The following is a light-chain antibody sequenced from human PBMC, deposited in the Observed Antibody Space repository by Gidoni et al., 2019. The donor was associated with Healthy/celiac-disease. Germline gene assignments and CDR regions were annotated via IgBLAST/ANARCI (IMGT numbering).Light chain of an antibody. CDR3: VAWDDSLSGREV. CDR2: RNN. J-gene: IGLJ2*01. Sequence: SVLTQPPSASGTPGQRVTISCSGSSSNIGSNYVYWYQQLPGTAPKLLIYRNNQRPSGVPDRFSGSKSGTSASLAISGLRSEDEADYYCVAWDDSLSGREVFGGGTKLTVL. V-gene: IGLV1-47*01. CDR1: SSNIGSNY.